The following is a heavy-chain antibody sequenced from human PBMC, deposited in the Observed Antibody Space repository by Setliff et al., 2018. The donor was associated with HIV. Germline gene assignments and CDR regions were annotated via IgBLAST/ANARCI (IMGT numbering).Heavy chain of an antibody. CDR3: GHQSDVTAVVDY. CDR1: GVSVNNGYY. D-gene: IGHD2-21*02. V-gene: IGHV4-31*03. Sequence: SETLSLTCSVSGVSVNNGYYWTWIRQRPGQGLEWLGYVFYRGTVSYNPSLKSRLTIVVDKPTNKVSLKLTSVTAAATGTYYCGHQSDVTAVVDYWGQGTQVTVSS. CDR2: VFYRGTV. J-gene: IGHJ4*02.